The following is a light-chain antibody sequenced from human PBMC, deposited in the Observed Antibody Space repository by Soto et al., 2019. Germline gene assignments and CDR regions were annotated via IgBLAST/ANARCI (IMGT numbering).Light chain of an antibody. Sequence: QSVLTQPPSASGTPGQRVTISCSGSSSNIGSNTVNWYQQLPGTAPKLLIYSNNQRPSGVPDRFSGSKSGTSASLAISGLQAEDEVDYCCAAWDDRLNGYVFGTGTKVTVL. V-gene: IGLV1-44*01. CDR2: SNN. CDR3: AAWDDRLNGYV. J-gene: IGLJ1*01. CDR1: SSNIGSNT.